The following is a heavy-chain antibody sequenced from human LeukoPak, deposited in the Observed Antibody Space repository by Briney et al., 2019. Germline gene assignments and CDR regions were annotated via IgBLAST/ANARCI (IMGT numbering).Heavy chain of an antibody. D-gene: IGHD1-26*01. J-gene: IGHJ5*02. V-gene: IGHV4-39*07. CDR2: ISYSGTT. CDR1: GGSIRNTNYY. Sequence: SETLSLTCTVSGGSIRNTNYYWGWIRQPPGKGLEWIGGISYSGTTYYNPSLKSRVTISVDTSKNQFSLKLSSVTAADTAVYYCARHSGGTYYVNFDPWGQGTLVTVSS. CDR3: ARHSGGTYYVNFDP.